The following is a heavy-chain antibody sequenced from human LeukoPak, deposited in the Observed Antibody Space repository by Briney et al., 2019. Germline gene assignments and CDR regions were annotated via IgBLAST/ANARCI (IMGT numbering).Heavy chain of an antibody. J-gene: IGHJ4*02. CDR2: INHSGST. Sequence: ASETLSLTCAVYGGSFSGYYWSWIRQPPGKGLEWIGEINHSGSTNYNPSLKSRVTISVDTSKNQFSLKLSSMTAADTAVYYCARGGVWFGEFNYWGQGTLVTVSS. CDR1: GGSFSGYY. D-gene: IGHD3-10*01. V-gene: IGHV4-34*01. CDR3: ARGGVWFGEFNY.